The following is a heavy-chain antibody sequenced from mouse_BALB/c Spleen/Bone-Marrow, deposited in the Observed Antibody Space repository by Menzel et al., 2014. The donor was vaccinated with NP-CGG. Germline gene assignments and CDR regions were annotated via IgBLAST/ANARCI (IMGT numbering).Heavy chain of an antibody. D-gene: IGHD2-3*01. CDR1: GYTFTDYE. Sequence: QVQLQQSGAELVRPGASVKLSCKALGYTFTDYEMHWVKQTPVHGLEWIGVIHPGSGGTAYNQKFKGKATLTVDKSSSTAHMELLSLTSEDSAVYYCGGQDGYYGGFAYWGQGTLVTVSA. V-gene: IGHV1-15*01. J-gene: IGHJ3*01. CDR2: IHPGSGGT. CDR3: GGQDGYYGGFAY.